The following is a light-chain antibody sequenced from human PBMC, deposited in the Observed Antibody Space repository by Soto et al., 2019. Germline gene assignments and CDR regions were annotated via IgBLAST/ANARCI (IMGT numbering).Light chain of an antibody. V-gene: IGKV3-11*01. CDR1: QSVGTY. CDR3: QQRDKWLT. Sequence: EIVVTQSPAILSLSPGERATLSCRASQSVGTYLDWYQHKRVQAPRLLIYDAYNRATGIPDRFIGSGPGPDFPVQISSLEPEDFAVYYCQQRDKWLTVGGGTKVEL. CDR2: DAY. J-gene: IGKJ4*01.